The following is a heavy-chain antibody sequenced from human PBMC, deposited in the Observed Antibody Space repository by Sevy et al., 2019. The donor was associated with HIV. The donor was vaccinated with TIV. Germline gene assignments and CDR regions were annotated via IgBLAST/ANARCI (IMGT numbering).Heavy chain of an antibody. J-gene: IGHJ4*02. CDR3: AKKQAGYYDSSGYYYLLGYFDY. CDR1: GFTFSSYA. V-gene: IGHV3-23*01. CDR2: ISGSGGST. D-gene: IGHD3-22*01. Sequence: GGSLRLSCAASGFTFSSYAMSWVRQAPGKGLEWVSAISGSGGSTYYADSVKGRSTISRDNSKNTLYLQMNSLRAEDTAVYYCAKKQAGYYDSSGYYYLLGYFDYWGQGTLVTVSS.